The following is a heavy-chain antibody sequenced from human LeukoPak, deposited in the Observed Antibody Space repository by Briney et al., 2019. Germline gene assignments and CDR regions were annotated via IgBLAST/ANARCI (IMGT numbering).Heavy chain of an antibody. D-gene: IGHD6-13*01. V-gene: IGHV4-39*01. Sequence: SETLSLTCTVSGGSISSSSYYWGWIRQPPGKGQEWIGSIYYSGSTYYNPSLKSRVTISVDTSKNQFSLKLSSVTAADTAVYYCARGSAYEKIPGDQLYSSSWSPFDYWGQGTLVTVSS. CDR1: GGSISSSSYY. J-gene: IGHJ4*02. CDR2: IYYSGST. CDR3: ARGSAYEKIPGDQLYSSSWSPFDY.